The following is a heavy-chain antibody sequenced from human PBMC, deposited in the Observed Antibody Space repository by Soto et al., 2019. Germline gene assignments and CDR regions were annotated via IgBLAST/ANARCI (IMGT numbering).Heavy chain of an antibody. J-gene: IGHJ4*02. Sequence: QVQLVQSGAEVKKPGASVKVSCKASGYTFTSYGISWVRQAPGQGLEWMGWISDYNGNTNYAQKLQDRVTMTTDTSTNTAYMERRSLRSHDTAVYYCARSGVLEPRDYWGQGTLVTVSS. D-gene: IGHD3-3*01. V-gene: IGHV1-18*01. CDR2: ISDYNGNT. CDR3: ARSGVLEPRDY. CDR1: GYTFTSYG.